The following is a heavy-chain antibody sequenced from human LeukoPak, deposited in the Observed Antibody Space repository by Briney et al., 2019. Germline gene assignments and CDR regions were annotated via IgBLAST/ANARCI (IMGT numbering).Heavy chain of an antibody. CDR1: GFTFSDHY. Sequence: GGSLRLSCAASGFTFSDHYMDWVRQAPGKGLEWVGRIRNKVTSYTTEYAASVRGRFTVSRDDSKNSLYLQMNSLKTEDTAVYYCASWVDCSRASCYNSAFDISGQGTMVTVSP. CDR3: ASWVDCSRASCYNSAFDI. CDR2: IRNKVTSYTT. D-gene: IGHD2-2*02. J-gene: IGHJ3*02. V-gene: IGHV3-72*01.